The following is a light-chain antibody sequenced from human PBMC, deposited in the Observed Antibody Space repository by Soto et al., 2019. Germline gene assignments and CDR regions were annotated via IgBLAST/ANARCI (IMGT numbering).Light chain of an antibody. V-gene: IGKV3-15*01. CDR2: RAS. CDR3: QQYNTWPIT. CDR1: QSVSDN. Sequence: EFLMTQSPDTLYVSPGERVTLSFMASQSVSDNLAWYQQKPGQGPRLLVYRASTRTLGIPARFSGSESGTEFTLTISSLQSEDFAVYYCQQYNTWPITFGQGTRLEI. J-gene: IGKJ5*01.